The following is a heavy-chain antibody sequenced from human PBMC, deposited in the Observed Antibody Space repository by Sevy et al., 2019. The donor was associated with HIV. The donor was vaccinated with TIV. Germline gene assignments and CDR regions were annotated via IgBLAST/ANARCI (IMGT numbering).Heavy chain of an antibody. J-gene: IGHJ4*01. D-gene: IGHD2-2*01. Sequence: GVSLRLSCAVSGFTFSTYTMNWVRQAPGKGLEWVSSISGFSSYIYYADSVKGRFTISRDNAKNSLYLQMNSLRAEDTAVYYCARDGGCTSTSCLLYFDYWGQGTLVTVSS. CDR2: ISGFSSYI. V-gene: IGHV3-21*01. CDR1: GFTFSTYT. CDR3: ARDGGCTSTSCLLYFDY.